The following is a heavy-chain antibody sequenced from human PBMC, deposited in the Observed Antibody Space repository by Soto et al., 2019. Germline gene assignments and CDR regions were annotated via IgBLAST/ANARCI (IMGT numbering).Heavy chain of an antibody. CDR2: ISYDGSNK. V-gene: IGHV3-30*18. D-gene: IGHD2-15*01. CDR1: GFTFSSYG. Sequence: GECLKISCAASGFTFSSYGMHWVRQAPGKGLEWVAVISYDGSNKYYADSVKGRFTISRDNSKNTLYLQMNSLRAEDTAVYYCAKDATRYCSGGSCYSSFEYWGQGTLVTVSS. CDR3: AKDATRYCSGGSCYSSFEY. J-gene: IGHJ4*02.